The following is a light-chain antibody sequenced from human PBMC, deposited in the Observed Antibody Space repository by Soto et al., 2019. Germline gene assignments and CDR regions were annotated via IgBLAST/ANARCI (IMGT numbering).Light chain of an antibody. Sequence: DIQMTQSPSSLSASVGDRVTITCRASQSISNYLNWYQQKPGKAPKLLIDAASSMQSGVPSRFSGSGSKNNFTLTISSLQPDYSATFYPQQSFSPLWTFGQGTKVEV. CDR2: AAS. J-gene: IGKJ1*01. CDR3: QQSFSPLWT. CDR1: QSISNY. V-gene: IGKV1-39*01.